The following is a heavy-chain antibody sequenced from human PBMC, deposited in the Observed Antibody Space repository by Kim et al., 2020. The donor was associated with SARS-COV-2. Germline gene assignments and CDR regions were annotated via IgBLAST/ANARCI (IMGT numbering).Heavy chain of an antibody. J-gene: IGHJ4*02. CDR2: ISSSSSYI. CDR3: ARDHKGGGYSYVN. D-gene: IGHD5-18*01. Sequence: GGSLRLSCAASGFTFSSYSMNWVRQAPGKGLEWVSSISSSSSYIYYADSVKGRFTISRDNAKNSLYLQMNSLRAEDTAVYYCARDHKGGGYSYVNWGQGTLVTVSS. CDR1: GFTFSSYS. V-gene: IGHV3-21*01.